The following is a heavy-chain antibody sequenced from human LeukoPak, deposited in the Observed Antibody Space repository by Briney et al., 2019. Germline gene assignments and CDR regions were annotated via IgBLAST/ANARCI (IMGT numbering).Heavy chain of an antibody. Sequence: VSVKVSCKASGYTFTGYYMHWVRQAPGQGLEWMGWINPNSGGTDYAQKFQGRVTMTRDTSISTACMELSNLRSDDTAVYYCARGGYCTSTTCFVLAADFDYWGQGTLVTVSS. D-gene: IGHD2-2*01. J-gene: IGHJ4*02. CDR2: INPNSGGT. CDR3: ARGGYCTSTTCFVLAADFDY. V-gene: IGHV1-2*02. CDR1: GYTFTGYY.